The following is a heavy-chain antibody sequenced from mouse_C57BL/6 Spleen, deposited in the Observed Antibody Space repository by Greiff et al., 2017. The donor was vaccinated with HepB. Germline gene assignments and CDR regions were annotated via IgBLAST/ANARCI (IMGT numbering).Heavy chain of an antibody. V-gene: IGHV1-26*01. J-gene: IGHJ3*01. CDR1: GYTFTDYY. CDR2: INPNNGGT. CDR3: AREGDLLLRCLAY. D-gene: IGHD1-1*01. Sequence: VQLQQSGPELVKPGASVKISCKASGYTFTDYYMNWVKQSHGKSLEWIGDINPNNGGTSYNQKFKGKATLTVDKSSSTAYMELRSLTSEDSAVYYCAREGDLLLRCLAYWGQGTLVTVSA.